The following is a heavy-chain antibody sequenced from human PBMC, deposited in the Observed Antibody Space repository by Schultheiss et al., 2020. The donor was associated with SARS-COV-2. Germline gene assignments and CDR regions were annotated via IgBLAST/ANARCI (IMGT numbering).Heavy chain of an antibody. CDR2: IYTSGST. D-gene: IGHD3-22*01. V-gene: IGHV4-4*07. J-gene: IGHJ6*03. CDR3: ARDFPYYYDSSGYWNYYYYYYMDV. CDR1: GGSISSYY. Sequence: SQTLSLTCTVSGGSISSYYWSWIRQPAGKGLEWIGRIYTSGSTNYNPSLKSRVTTSVDTSNNQVSLRLTSVTAADTAVYYCARDFPYYYDSSGYWNYYYYYYMDVWGKGTTVTVSS.